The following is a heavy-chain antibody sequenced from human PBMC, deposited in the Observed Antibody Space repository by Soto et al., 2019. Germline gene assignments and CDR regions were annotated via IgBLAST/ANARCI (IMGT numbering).Heavy chain of an antibody. D-gene: IGHD5-18*01. CDR3: ARDRADTAKMGHFDY. CDR1: GFTFSSYW. Sequence: EVQLVEAGGGLVQPGGSLRLSCAASGFTFSSYWMSWVRQAPGKGLEWVANIKQDGSDKYYVDSVKGRFTISRDNAKNSLYLQMNRLRDEDTAVYDGARDRADTAKMGHFDYWGQGTLVTVSS. J-gene: IGHJ4*02. V-gene: IGHV3-7*05. CDR2: IKQDGSDK.